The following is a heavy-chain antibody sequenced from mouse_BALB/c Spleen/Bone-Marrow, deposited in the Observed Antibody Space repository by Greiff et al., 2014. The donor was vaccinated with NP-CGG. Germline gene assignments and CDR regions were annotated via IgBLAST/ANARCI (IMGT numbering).Heavy chain of an antibody. J-gene: IGHJ2*01. CDR3: ARLGDYSYFDY. D-gene: IGHD1-1*01. V-gene: IGHV5-12*02. Sequence: EVKLEESGGALVQPGGSLKLSCATSGFSFSDYYMYWVRQTPEKRLEWVAYISDSGGSSXYPXTVKGRFTISRDNAKNTLYLQMSRLKSEDTAMYYCARLGDYSYFDYWGQGTTLTVSS. CDR1: GFSFSDYY. CDR2: ISDSGGSS.